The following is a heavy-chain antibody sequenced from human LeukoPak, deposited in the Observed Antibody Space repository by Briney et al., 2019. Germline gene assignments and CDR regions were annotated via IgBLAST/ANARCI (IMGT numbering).Heavy chain of an antibody. V-gene: IGHV4-61*05. CDR1: GGSISSSSYY. D-gene: IGHD3-22*01. J-gene: IGHJ6*02. CDR3: ARGGISYYDSSGYPAYGMDV. Sequence: SETLSLTCTVSGGSISSSSYYWGWIRQPPGKGLEWIGYIYYSGSTNYNPSLKSRVTISVDTSKNQFSLKLSSVTAADTAVYYCARGGISYYDSSGYPAYGMDVWGQGTTVTVSS. CDR2: IYYSGST.